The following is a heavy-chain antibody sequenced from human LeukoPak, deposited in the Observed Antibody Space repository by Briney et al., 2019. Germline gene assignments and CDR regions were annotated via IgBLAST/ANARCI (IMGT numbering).Heavy chain of an antibody. Sequence: GASVKVSCKASGYTFTSYDINWVRQATGQGLEWMGWMNPNSGNTGYAQKFQGRVTMTRDTSISTAYMELSRLRSDDTAVYYCARETSGWYYFDYWGQGTLVTVSS. V-gene: IGHV1-8*01. CDR1: GYTFTSYD. J-gene: IGHJ4*02. D-gene: IGHD2-15*01. CDR2: MNPNSGNT. CDR3: ARETSGWYYFDY.